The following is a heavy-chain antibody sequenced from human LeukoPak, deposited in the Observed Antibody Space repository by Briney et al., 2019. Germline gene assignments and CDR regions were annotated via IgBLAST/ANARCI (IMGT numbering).Heavy chain of an antibody. CDR1: GGSISSYY. CDR2: VYYSGST. CDR3: ARAAWYYDSSGYYFSEPVDY. D-gene: IGHD3-22*01. V-gene: IGHV4-59*01. Sequence: SETLSLNCTVSGGSISSYYWSWIRQPPGKGLEWIGYVYYSGSTNYNPSLKSRVTISVDTSKNQFSLKLTSVTAADTAVYYCARAAWYYDSSGYYFSEPVDYWGQGTLVTVSS. J-gene: IGHJ4*02.